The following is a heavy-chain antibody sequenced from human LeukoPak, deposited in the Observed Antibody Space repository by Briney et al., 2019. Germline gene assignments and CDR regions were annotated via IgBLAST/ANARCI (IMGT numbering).Heavy chain of an antibody. CDR1: GYTFTSYG. V-gene: IGHV1-18*01. Sequence: ASVKVSCKASGYTFTSYGISWVRQAPGQGLEWMGWISAYNGNTNYAQKLQGRVTMTTDTSTSTAYMELRSLRSDDTAMYYCARLRYCSSTSCSDIGDYWGQGTLVTVSS. J-gene: IGHJ4*02. CDR3: ARLRYCSSTSCSDIGDY. D-gene: IGHD2-2*01. CDR2: ISAYNGNT.